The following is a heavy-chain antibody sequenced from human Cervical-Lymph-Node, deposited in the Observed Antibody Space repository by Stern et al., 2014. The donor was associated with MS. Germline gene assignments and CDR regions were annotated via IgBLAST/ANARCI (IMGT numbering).Heavy chain of an antibody. D-gene: IGHD6-13*01. V-gene: IGHV3-7*04. CDR2: IKQDGSER. CDR1: GFTFSGYW. CDR3: VRGSRSWYPLYYFDY. J-gene: IGHJ4*02. Sequence: EVQLVESGEGLVQPGGSLRLSCAASGFTFSGYWMSWVRQAPGKGLEWVANIKQDGSERYYGDSMTGRFTISRENAENSLYLQMHSLRGEDTAVYYCVRGSRSWYPLYYFDYWGQGTQVTVSS.